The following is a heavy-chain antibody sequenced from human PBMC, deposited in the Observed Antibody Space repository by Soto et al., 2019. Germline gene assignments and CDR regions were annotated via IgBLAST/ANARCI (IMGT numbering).Heavy chain of an antibody. CDR3: ASDLGLRYFDY. D-gene: IGHD1-20*01. CDR2: IYYSGST. V-gene: IGHV4-31*03. Sequence: SETLSLTCTVSGGSISSGGSYWNWVRQLPGKGLDWLGYIYYSGSTYYNPSLKSRLTISVDTSKNQFSLKLISVTAADTAVYYCASDLGLRYFDYWGQGILVTVSS. J-gene: IGHJ4*02. CDR1: GGSISSGGSY.